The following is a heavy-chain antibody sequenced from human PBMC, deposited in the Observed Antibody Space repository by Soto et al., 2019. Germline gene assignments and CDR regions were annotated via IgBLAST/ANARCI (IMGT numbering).Heavy chain of an antibody. J-gene: IGHJ5*02. V-gene: IGHV1-69*01. D-gene: IGHD4-17*01. CDR2: ITPVFGTA. Sequence: QVQLVQSGAEVKKPGSSVKVSCKASADTFNSYSLSWLRQAPGQRLAWMGGITPVFGTADYAQSFEDRLTITADDSTSTVYMELGSLRSDDTAVYYCARSLEGTTVTNWFDPWGQGALVTVSS. CDR1: ADTFNSYS. CDR3: ARSLEGTTVTNWFDP.